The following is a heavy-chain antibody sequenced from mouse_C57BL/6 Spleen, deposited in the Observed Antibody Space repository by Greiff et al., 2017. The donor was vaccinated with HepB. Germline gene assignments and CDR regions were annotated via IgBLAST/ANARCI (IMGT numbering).Heavy chain of an antibody. J-gene: IGHJ2*01. CDR3: ASFFYFDY. Sequence: VQLQQSGAELVKPGASVKLSCTASGFNIKDYYMHWVKQRTEQGLEWIGRIDTEDGETKYAPQFQGKATITADTSSNTAYLQRSSLTSEDSAVYYCASFFYFDYWGQGTTLTVSS. CDR2: IDTEDGET. CDR1: GFNIKDYY. V-gene: IGHV14-2*01.